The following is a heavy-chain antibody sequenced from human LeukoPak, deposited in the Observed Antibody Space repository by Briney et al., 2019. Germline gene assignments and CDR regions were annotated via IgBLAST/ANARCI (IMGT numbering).Heavy chain of an antibody. D-gene: IGHD1-7*01. Sequence: SVKVSCKASGGTFSSYAISLVRQPAEQGDGWGGRIIPIRGRANYAQKFQGRVTITAHKSTSAAYMELSSLRSEDTAVYYCARNYPAGWYFDLWGRGTLVTVSS. CDR2: IIPIRGRA. CDR1: GGTFSSYA. V-gene: IGHV1-69*04. CDR3: ARNYPAGWYFDL. J-gene: IGHJ2*01.